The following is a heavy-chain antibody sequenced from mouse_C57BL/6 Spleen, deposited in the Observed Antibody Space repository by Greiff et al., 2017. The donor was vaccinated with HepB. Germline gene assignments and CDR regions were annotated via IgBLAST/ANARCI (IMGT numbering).Heavy chain of an antibody. D-gene: IGHD2-3*01. CDR2: IYPGSGST. V-gene: IGHV1-55*01. Sequence: QVQLQQPGAELVKPGASVKMSCKASGYTFTSYWITWVKKRPGQGLEWIGDIYPGSGSTNYNEKFKSKATLTVDTSSSTAYMQLSSLTSEDSAVYYCASPGADGYYKRYFDDWGQGTTLTVSS. CDR1: GYTFTSYW. CDR3: ASPGADGYYKRYFDD. J-gene: IGHJ2*01.